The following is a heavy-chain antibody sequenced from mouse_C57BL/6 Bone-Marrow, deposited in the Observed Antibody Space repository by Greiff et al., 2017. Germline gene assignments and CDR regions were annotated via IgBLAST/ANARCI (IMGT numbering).Heavy chain of an antibody. Sequence: VQLKQSGAELVRPGASVKLSCTASGFTIKDDYMHWVKQRPEQGLEWIGWIDPENGDTEYASKFQSKATITADTSSNTAYLQLSSLTSEDTAVYYCTRDDGYPWLAYWGQGTLVTVSA. CDR1: GFTIKDDY. CDR3: TRDDGYPWLAY. CDR2: IDPENGDT. J-gene: IGHJ3*01. V-gene: IGHV14-4*01. D-gene: IGHD2-3*01.